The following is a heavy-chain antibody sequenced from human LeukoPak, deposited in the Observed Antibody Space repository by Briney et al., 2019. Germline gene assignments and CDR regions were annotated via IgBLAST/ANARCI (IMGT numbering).Heavy chain of an antibody. CDR2: ISYGETEK. CDR3: AKVHGWGRYLGYNFFY. V-gene: IGHV3-33*03. CDR1: GFTFRNYG. J-gene: IGHJ4*02. D-gene: IGHD5-18*01. Sequence: PGTSLRLSCEPRGFTFRNYGMHWVRQPPGKGLEWVAFISYGETEKQYADSVKGRFTISRDDSKNTLFLQMNSLRDEDTAISFCAKVHGWGRYLGYNFFYWGQGTLVTVSS.